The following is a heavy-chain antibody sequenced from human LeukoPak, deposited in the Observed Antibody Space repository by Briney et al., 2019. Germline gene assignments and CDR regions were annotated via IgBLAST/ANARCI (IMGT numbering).Heavy chain of an antibody. Sequence: GGSLRLSCAASGFTFSSYAMSWVRQAPGKGLEWVSAISGSGGSTYYADSVKGRFTISRDNAKNSLYLQMNSLRAEDTAVYYCARETYYGMDVWGQGTTVTVSS. V-gene: IGHV3-23*01. CDR2: ISGSGGST. J-gene: IGHJ6*02. CDR1: GFTFSSYA. CDR3: ARETYYGMDV.